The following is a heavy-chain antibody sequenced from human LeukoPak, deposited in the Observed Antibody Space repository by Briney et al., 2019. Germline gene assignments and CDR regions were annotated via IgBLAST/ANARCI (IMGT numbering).Heavy chain of an antibody. CDR2: IRSKAYGGTT. J-gene: IGHJ4*02. Sequence: GGSLRLSCTASGFTFGDYAMSWFRQAPGKGLEWVGFIRSKAYGGTTEYAASVKGRFTISRDDSKSIAYLQMKSLKTEDTAVYYCTRDIDYYGSGSYLADYWGQGTLVTVSS. V-gene: IGHV3-49*03. CDR1: GFTFGDYA. CDR3: TRDIDYYGSGSYLADY. D-gene: IGHD3-10*01.